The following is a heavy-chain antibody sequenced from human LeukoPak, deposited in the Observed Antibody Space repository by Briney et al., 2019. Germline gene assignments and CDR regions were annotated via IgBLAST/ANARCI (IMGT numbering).Heavy chain of an antibody. CDR2: IKTDGSVT. CDR1: GFYFRDHW. CDR3: VKNDGWFHLAQ. J-gene: IGHJ4*02. Sequence: GGSLRLSCAASGFYFRDHWMDWVRQAPGKGLEWVGHIKTDGSVTYYLDSLKGRISISRDNTNNALYLQMNSLRVEDTAVYYCVKNDGWFHLAQWGQGTLVTVSS. D-gene: IGHD6-19*01. V-gene: IGHV3-7*03.